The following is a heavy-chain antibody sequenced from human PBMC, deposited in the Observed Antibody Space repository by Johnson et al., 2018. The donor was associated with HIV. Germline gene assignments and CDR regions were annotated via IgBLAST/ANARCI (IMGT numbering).Heavy chain of an antibody. CDR1: GFTFDDYA. CDR2: INWNGGST. J-gene: IGHJ3*02. D-gene: IGHD7-27*01. Sequence: VQLVESGGGLVQPGRSLRLSCAASGFTFDDYAMHWVRQAPGKGLEWVSGINWNGGSTGYADSVKGRFTISRDNAKNSLYLQMTSLRAEDTALYYCARDPTTQYSRLTVDFGAFDMWGQGKMVTVSS. CDR3: ARDPTTQYSRLTVDFGAFDM. V-gene: IGHV3-20*04.